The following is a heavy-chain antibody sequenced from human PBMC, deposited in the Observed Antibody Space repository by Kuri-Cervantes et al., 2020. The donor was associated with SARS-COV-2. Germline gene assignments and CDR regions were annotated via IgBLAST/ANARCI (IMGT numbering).Heavy chain of an antibody. CDR1: GFTFSSYS. D-gene: IGHD2-21*01. J-gene: IGHJ3*02. V-gene: IGHV3-48*04. CDR3: ARDGRPQVVIAGLGAFDI. CDR2: ISSSGSTI. Sequence: GESLKISCAASGFTFSSYSMNWVRQAPGKGLEWVSYISSSGSTIYYADSVKGRFTISRDNAKNSLYLQMNSLRAEDTAVYYCARDGRPQVVIAGLGAFDIWGQGTMVTVSS.